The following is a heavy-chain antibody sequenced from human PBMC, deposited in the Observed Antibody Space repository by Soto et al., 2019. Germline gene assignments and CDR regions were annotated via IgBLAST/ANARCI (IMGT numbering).Heavy chain of an antibody. CDR3: AKEGSTSPFDGVYYYYMDV. Sequence: GGSLRLSCAASGFTFDDYAMHWVRQAPGKGLEWVSGISWNSGSIGYADSVKGRFTISRDNAKNSLYLQMNSLRAEDTALYYCAKEGSTSPFDGVYYYYMDVWGKGTTVTVSS. CDR2: ISWNSGSI. CDR1: GFTFDDYA. J-gene: IGHJ6*03. V-gene: IGHV3-9*01. D-gene: IGHD2-2*01.